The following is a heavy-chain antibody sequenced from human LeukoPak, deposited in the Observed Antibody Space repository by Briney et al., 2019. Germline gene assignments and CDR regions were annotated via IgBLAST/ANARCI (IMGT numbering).Heavy chain of an antibody. CDR3: ARELGLSSSWDDAFDI. V-gene: IGHV4-4*07. D-gene: IGHD6-13*01. CDR1: GGSISSYY. Sequence: KPSETLSPTCTVSGGSISSYYWSWIRQPAGKGLEWIGRIHTSGSTNYNPSLKSRVTMSVDTSKNQFSLKLSSVTAADTAVYYCARELGLSSSWDDAFDIWGQGTMVTVSS. CDR2: IHTSGST. J-gene: IGHJ3*02.